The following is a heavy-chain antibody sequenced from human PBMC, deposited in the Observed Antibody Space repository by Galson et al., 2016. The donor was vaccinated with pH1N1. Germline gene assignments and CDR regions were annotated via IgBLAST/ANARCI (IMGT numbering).Heavy chain of an antibody. CDR1: GFTFSNYW. V-gene: IGHV3-7*01. Sequence: CAASGFTFSNYWMFWVRQAPGKGLEWVANIKPDGSQKYYVDSVKGRFTISRDNAKDSLYLQMNSLRAEDTAFYFCARSLGAATAAWGRGILVTVSS. D-gene: IGHD6-25*01. CDR3: ARSLGAATAA. CDR2: IKPDGSQK. J-gene: IGHJ5*02.